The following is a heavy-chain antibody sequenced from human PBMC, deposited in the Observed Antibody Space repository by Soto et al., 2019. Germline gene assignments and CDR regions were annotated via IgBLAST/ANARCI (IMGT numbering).Heavy chain of an antibody. J-gene: IGHJ4*02. CDR2: IIPIFGTA. Sequence: SVKVSCKASGGTFSSYAISWVRQAPGQGLEWMGGIIPIFGTANYAQKFQGRVTITADESTSTAYMELSSLRSEDTAVYYCARLGYCLNCNYDYWGQGTLVTVSS. V-gene: IGHV1-69*13. CDR1: GGTFSSYA. CDR3: ARLGYCLNCNYDY. D-gene: IGHD1-7*01.